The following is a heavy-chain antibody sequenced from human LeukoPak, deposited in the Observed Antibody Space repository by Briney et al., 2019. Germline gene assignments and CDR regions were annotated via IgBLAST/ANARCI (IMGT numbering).Heavy chain of an antibody. D-gene: IGHD3-10*01. V-gene: IGHV1-2*02. CDR2: INPNSGGT. CDR3: ARTYYYGSGSYGVTDAFDI. J-gene: IGHJ3*02. Sequence: ASVKVSCKASGYTFTGYYMHWVRHAPGQGLEWVGWINPNSGGTNYAHKFQGRVTMTRDTSISTAYMELSRLRSDDTAVYYCARTYYYGSGSYGVTDAFDIWGQGTMVTVSS. CDR1: GYTFTGYY.